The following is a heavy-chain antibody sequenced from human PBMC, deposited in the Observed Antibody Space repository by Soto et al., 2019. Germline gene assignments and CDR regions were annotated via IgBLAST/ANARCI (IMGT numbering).Heavy chain of an antibody. J-gene: IGHJ6*04. CDR3: ARPSENYDFWSGYTRDLDV. D-gene: IGHD3-3*01. CDR2: MNPNSGNT. Sequence: GASVKVSCKASGYTFTSYDINWVRQATGQGLEWMGWMNPNSGNTGYAQKFQGRVTMTRNTSISTAYMELSSLRSEDTAVYYCARPSENYDFWSGYTRDLDVWGKGTTVTVSS. CDR1: GYTFTSYD. V-gene: IGHV1-8*01.